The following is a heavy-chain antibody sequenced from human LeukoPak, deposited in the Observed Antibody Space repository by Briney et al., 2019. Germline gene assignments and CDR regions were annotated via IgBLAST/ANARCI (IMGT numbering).Heavy chain of an antibody. CDR2: TYYRSKWYN. D-gene: IGHD1-26*01. CDR3: ARVPKWELREDWFDP. V-gene: IGHV6-1*01. CDR1: GDSVSSNSAA. Sequence: SQTLSLTCAISGDSVSSNSAAWNWIRQSPSRGLEWLGRTYYRSKWYNDYAVSVKSRITINPDTSKDQFSLQLNSVTPEDTAVYYCARVPKWELREDWFDPWGQGTLVTVSS. J-gene: IGHJ5*02.